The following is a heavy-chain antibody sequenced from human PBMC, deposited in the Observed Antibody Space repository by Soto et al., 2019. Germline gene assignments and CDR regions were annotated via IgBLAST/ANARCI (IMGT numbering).Heavy chain of an antibody. CDR1: GGSVSSGSYY. V-gene: IGHV4-61*01. CDR3: ASRVVEYGMDV. D-gene: IGHD2-15*01. CDR2: IYYSGST. Sequence: SETLSLTCTVSGGSVSSGSYYWSWIRQPPGKGLEWIGYIYYSGSTNYNPSLKSRVTISVDTSKNQFSLKLSSVTAADTAVYYCASRVVEYGMDVWGQGTTVTVSS. J-gene: IGHJ6*02.